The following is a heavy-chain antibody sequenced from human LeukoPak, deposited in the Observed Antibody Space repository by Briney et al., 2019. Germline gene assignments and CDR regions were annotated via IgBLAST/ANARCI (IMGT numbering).Heavy chain of an antibody. CDR3: ARDRGWTARYYYYGVDV. J-gene: IGHJ6*02. D-gene: IGHD3-10*01. CDR2: IYYSGST. CDR1: GGSISSYY. Sequence: SETLSLTCTVSGGSISSYYWSWIRQPPEKGLEWIGYIYYSGSTNYNPSLKSRVTISVDTSKNQFSLKLSSVTAADTAVYYCARDRGWTARYYYYGVDVWGQGTTVTVSS. V-gene: IGHV4-59*01.